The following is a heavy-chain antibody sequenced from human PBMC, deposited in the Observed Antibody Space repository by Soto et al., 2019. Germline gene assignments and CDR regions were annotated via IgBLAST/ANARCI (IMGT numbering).Heavy chain of an antibody. CDR1: DDCSSSSSHY. D-gene: IGHD3-9*01. CDR3: GRLEGLATISYYFDY. V-gene: IGHV4-39*01. Sequence: PSQPLSHTCSVWDDCSSSSSHYCGRIRQPPGKGLEWIGSVYYSGSTYYNPSLESRVTISVDKSKNQFSLKLMSLSAADTAVYYCGRLEGLATISYYFDYWGQGALVTVSS. CDR2: VYYSGST. J-gene: IGHJ4*02.